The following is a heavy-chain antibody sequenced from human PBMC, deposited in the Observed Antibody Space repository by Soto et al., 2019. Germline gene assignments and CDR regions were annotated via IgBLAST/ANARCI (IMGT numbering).Heavy chain of an antibody. D-gene: IGHD1-26*01. CDR3: ARVVGATVPPYYYYGMDV. Sequence: QVQLVESGGGVVQPGRSLRLSCAASGFTFSSYAMHWVRQAPGKGLEWVAVISYDGSNKYYADSVKGRFTISRDNSKNTLYLQMNSLRAEDTAVYYCARVVGATVPPYYYYGMDVWGQGTTVTVSS. V-gene: IGHV3-30-3*01. CDR1: GFTFSSYA. CDR2: ISYDGSNK. J-gene: IGHJ6*02.